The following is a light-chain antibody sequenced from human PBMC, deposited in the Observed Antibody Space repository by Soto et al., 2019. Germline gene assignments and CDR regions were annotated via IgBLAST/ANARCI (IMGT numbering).Light chain of an antibody. V-gene: IGLV2-14*01. J-gene: IGLJ3*02. CDR2: GVS. CDR3: TSYTTSTNWV. CDR1: SSDVGGYNY. Sequence: QSVLTQPASVSGSPGQSITISCTGTSSDVGGYNYVSWYQQHPGKAPKLMIYGVSNRPSGVSNRFSGSKSDNTASLTISALQAEDEADYYCTSYTTSTNWVFGGGTKVT.